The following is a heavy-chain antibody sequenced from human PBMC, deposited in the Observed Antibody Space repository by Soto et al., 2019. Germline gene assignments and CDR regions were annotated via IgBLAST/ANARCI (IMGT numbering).Heavy chain of an antibody. CDR3: ARGPAGYYDSVGYFPYYFEY. CDR2: ISAYNGNT. V-gene: IGHV1-18*01. D-gene: IGHD3-22*01. CDR1: GYTFTSYG. Sequence: ASVKVSCKASGYTFTSYGISWVRQAPGQGLEWMGWISAYNGNTNYAQKLQGRVTMTTDTSTSTAYMELRSLRSDDTAVYYCARGPAGYYDSVGYFPYYFEYCGQGTLVTVSS. J-gene: IGHJ4*02.